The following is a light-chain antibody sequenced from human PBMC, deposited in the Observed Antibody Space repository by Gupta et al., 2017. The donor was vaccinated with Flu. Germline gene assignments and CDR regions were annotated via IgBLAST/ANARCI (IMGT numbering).Light chain of an antibody. CDR2: STS. CDR3: QQSDRSPPT. J-gene: IGKJ2*01. CDR1: QSIRGY. Sequence: DIQMTQSPSSLSASVGDRVTITCRASQSIRGYLNWYLQKPGKAPRFLIYSTSTLQSGVPSRFSGSGSGTEFSLTISSLQPEDFATYYCQQSDRSPPTFGQGTKLEI. V-gene: IGKV1-39*01.